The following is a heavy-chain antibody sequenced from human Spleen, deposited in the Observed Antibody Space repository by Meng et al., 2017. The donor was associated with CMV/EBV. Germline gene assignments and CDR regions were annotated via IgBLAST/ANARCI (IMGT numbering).Heavy chain of an antibody. V-gene: IGHV1-69*05. CDR1: GTFGSYA. D-gene: IGHD2-15*01. CDR3: ARARYCSGGSCYSDFDY. J-gene: IGHJ4*02. CDR2: IIPIFGTA. Sequence: GTFGSYAISWVRQAPGQGLEWMGGIIPIFGTANYAQKFQGRVTITTDESTSTAYMELSSLRSEDTAVYYCARARYCSGGSCYSDFDYWGQGTLVTVSS.